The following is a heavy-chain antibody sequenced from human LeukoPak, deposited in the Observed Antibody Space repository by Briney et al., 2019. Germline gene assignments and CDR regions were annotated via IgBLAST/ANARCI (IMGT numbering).Heavy chain of an antibody. CDR1: EFTFSTYW. D-gene: IGHD3-3*02. V-gene: IGHV3-7*01. J-gene: IGHJ4*02. CDR2: INPDGSNP. Sequence: GGSLRLSCAASEFTFSTYWMSWVRQTPGKGLEWVANINPDGSNPYYADSVKGRFTISRDNAENTLYLQINSLRAEDTSVYYCARHGSQSPFWELLLVYYFDYWGQGTLVTGSS. CDR3: ARHGSQSPFWELLLVYYFDY.